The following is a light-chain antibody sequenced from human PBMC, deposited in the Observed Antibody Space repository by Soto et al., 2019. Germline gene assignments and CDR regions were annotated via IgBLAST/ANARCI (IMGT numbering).Light chain of an antibody. CDR1: SSDVRNYNL. CDR2: EVS. J-gene: IGLJ1*01. Sequence: QSVLTQPASVSGSPGQSITISCTGTSSDVRNYNLVSWYQHHPGKAPKLMIYEVSKRPSGVSNRFSGSKSGDTASLTISGLQAEDEADYYCCSYAGSNYVFGTGTKVTVL. CDR3: CSYAGSNYV. V-gene: IGLV2-23*02.